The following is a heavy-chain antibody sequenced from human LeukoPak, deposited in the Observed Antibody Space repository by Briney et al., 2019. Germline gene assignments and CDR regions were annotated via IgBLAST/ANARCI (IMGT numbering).Heavy chain of an antibody. CDR2: ISWNSGSI. CDR1: GFTFDDYA. J-gene: IGHJ4*02. Sequence: GRSLRLSCAASGFTFDDYAMHWVRQATGKGLEWVSGISWNSGSIGYADSVKGRFTISRDNAKNYLYLQMNSLRTEDTALYYCAKVGDSGYDYRFFDYWGQGTLVTVSS. CDR3: AKVGDSGYDYRFFDY. V-gene: IGHV3-9*01. D-gene: IGHD5-12*01.